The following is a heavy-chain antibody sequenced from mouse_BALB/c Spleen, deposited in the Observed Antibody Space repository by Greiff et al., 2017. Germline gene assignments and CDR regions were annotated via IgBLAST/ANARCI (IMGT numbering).Heavy chain of an antibody. J-gene: IGHJ1*01. V-gene: IGHV1-67*01. CDR2: ISTYYGNT. CDR3: ARSLTPYWYFDV. CDR1: GYTFTDYA. D-gene: IGHD1-3*01. Sequence: QVQLQQSGPELVRPGVSVKISCKGSGYTFTDYAMHWVKQSHAKSLEWIGVISTYYGNTNYNQKFKGKATMTVDKSSSTAYMELARLTSEDSAIYYCARSLTPYWYFDVWGAGTTVTVSS.